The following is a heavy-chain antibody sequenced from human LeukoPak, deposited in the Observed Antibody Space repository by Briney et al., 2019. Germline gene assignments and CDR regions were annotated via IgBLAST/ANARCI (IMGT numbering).Heavy chain of an antibody. Sequence: GGSLRLSCAASGFPFSTYAMNWVRQAPGKGLEWVSAVTGSGANSYYADSVKGRFSVSRDNSKNTLYLQMNSLRAEDTAVYYCARDRAPDYYDSSGYIDYWGQGTLVTVSS. CDR3: ARDRAPDYYDSSGYIDY. CDR1: GFPFSTYA. J-gene: IGHJ4*02. V-gene: IGHV3-23*01. D-gene: IGHD3-22*01. CDR2: VTGSGANS.